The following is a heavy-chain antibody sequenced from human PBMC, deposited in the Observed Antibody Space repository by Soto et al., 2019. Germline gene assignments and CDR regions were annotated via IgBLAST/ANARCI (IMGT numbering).Heavy chain of an antibody. CDR2: INDRGSI. J-gene: IGHJ2*01. V-gene: IGHV4-34*01. CDR3: ARESHDILTGPPWVWYFDL. CDR1: GGSFSGYY. Sequence: QVQLQQWGAGPLRPLETLSLTCGVSGGSFSGYYWAWIRQSPGQGLEWIGEINDRGSINYNPSLKSRVSISVDTSKNLYSLNLRSVTAADTAVYYCARESHDILTGPPWVWYFDLWGRGTLVTVSS. D-gene: IGHD3-9*01.